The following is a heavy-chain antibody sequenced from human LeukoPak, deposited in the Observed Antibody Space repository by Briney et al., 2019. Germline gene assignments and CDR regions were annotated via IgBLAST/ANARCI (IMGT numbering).Heavy chain of an antibody. CDR3: THSGWPPGGYYGMDV. V-gene: IGHV3-15*01. CDR1: GFTFSSYA. J-gene: IGHJ6*02. D-gene: IGHD6-19*01. Sequence: KAGGSLRLSCAASGFTFSSYAMSWVRQAPGKGLEWVGRIKSKTDGGTTDYAAPVKGRFTISRDDSKNTLYLQMNSLKTEDTAVYYCTHSGWPPGGYYGMDVWGQGTTVTVSS. CDR2: IKSKTDGGTT.